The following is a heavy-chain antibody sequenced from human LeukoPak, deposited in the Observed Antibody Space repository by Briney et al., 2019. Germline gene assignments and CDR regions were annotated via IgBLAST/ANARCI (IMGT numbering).Heavy chain of an antibody. CDR1: GFTFSSYG. CDR2: ISGSGGST. CDR3: AFSIITMIVHGLD. Sequence: GGSLRLSCAASGFTFSSYGMSWVRQAPGKGLEWVSAISGSGGSTYYADSVKGRFTISRDNSKNTLYLQMNSLRAEDTAVYYCAFSIITMIVHGLDWGQGTLVTVSS. V-gene: IGHV3-23*01. D-gene: IGHD3-22*01. J-gene: IGHJ4*02.